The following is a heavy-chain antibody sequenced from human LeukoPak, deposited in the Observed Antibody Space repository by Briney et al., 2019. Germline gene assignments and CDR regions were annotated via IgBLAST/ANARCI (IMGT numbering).Heavy chain of an antibody. CDR3: AREFVGPTTSFDY. D-gene: IGHD3/OR15-3a*01. Sequence: GGSLRLPCAASGFTFSNYAMHWVRQAPGKGRGWVAVIAVDGSNKYYADSVWGRFTISRDNSKNTLFLQMNSLRAEDTTVYYCAREFVGPTTSFDYWGQGTLVTVSS. CDR1: GFTFSNYA. J-gene: IGHJ4*02. V-gene: IGHV3-30*04. CDR2: IAVDGSNK.